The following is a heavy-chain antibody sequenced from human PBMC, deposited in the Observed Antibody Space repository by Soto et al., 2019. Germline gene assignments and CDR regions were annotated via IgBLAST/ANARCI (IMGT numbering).Heavy chain of an antibody. V-gene: IGHV3-30-3*01. D-gene: IGHD5-12*01. J-gene: IGHJ5*02. CDR1: GFTFSSYA. CDR3: AREGDIVATPEGWFDP. Sequence: QVQLVESGGGVVQPGRSLRLSCAASGFTFSSYAMHWVRQAPGKGLEWVAVISYDGSNKYYADSVKGRFTISRDNSKNTLYLQMNSLRAEDTAVYYCAREGDIVATPEGWFDPWGQGTLVTVSS. CDR2: ISYDGSNK.